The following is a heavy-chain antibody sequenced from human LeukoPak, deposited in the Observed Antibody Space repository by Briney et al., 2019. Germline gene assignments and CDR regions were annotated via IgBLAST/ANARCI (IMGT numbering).Heavy chain of an antibody. CDR1: GFTFSNYY. J-gene: IGHJ4*02. CDR2: ISDDGERK. V-gene: IGHV3-30*18. CDR3: AKSVVVITFRFDD. Sequence: SGGSLRLSCVASGFTFSNYYMHWVRQAPGKGLEWVAIISDDGERKFYADSVRGRITISRDKSKNTLFLQMNSLRADDTAVYFCAKSVVVITFRFDDWGQGALVTVSS. D-gene: IGHD2-15*01.